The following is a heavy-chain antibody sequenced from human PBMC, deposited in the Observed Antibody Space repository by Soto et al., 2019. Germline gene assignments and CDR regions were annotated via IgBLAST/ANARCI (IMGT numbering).Heavy chain of an antibody. CDR2: ISSSSSYI. CDR3: ARAPPPGTTIGGLDWLLRGDYYYMDV. CDR1: GFTFSSYS. J-gene: IGHJ6*03. D-gene: IGHD3-9*01. V-gene: IGHV3-21*01. Sequence: GGSLRLSCAASGFTFSSYSMNWVRQAPGKGLEWVSSISSSSSYIYYADSVKGRFTISRDNAKNSLYLQMNSLRAEDTAVYYCARAPPPGTTIGGLDWLLRGDYYYMDVWGKGTTVTVSS.